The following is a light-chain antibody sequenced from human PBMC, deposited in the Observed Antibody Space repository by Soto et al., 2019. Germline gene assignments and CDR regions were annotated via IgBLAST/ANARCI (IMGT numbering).Light chain of an antibody. V-gene: IGKV3-15*01. CDR3: QQYNSWLWT. CDR2: GAS. CDR1: QSVSSK. Sequence: EIVMTPSPATLSVTPGGGAPLSCRASQSVSSKLAWYQQKPGQAPRLLIYGASTRATGIPARFSGSGSGTEFTLIISSLQSEDSAVYYCQQYNSWLWTFGQGTKVDIK. J-gene: IGKJ1*01.